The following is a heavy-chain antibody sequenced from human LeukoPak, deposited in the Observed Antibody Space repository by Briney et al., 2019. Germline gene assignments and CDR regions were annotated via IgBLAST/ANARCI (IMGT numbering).Heavy chain of an antibody. V-gene: IGHV7-4-1*02. CDR3: GRDPKLGIRGYTYGYIDY. D-gene: IGHD5-18*01. J-gene: IGHJ4*02. CDR2: INTNTGNP. CDR1: GYTFNSQG. Sequence: ASVKVSCKASGYTFNSQGMNWVRQAPGQGLEWMGWINTNTGNPTYAQGFTGRYAFSLDTSVSTAYLQTSGLQADDTAVYYCGRDPKLGIRGYTYGYIDYWGQGTLVTVSS.